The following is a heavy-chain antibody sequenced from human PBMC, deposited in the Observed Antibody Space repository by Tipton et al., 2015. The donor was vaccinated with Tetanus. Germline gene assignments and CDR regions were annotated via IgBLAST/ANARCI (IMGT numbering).Heavy chain of an antibody. D-gene: IGHD2-21*02. V-gene: IGHV4-39*01. CDR1: RGSINSGTFY. J-gene: IGHJ5*02. Sequence: TLSLTCTVSRGSINSGTFYWDWIRQPPGKGLEWIANIYYNGNMLENPSLKGRVTLSLDKSKNQFSLNLTSVTAADTAVYYCARTADNYFAPWGQGILVTVSS. CDR3: ARTADNYFAP. CDR2: IYYNGNM.